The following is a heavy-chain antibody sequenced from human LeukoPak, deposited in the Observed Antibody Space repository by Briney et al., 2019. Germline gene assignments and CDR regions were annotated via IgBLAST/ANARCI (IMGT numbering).Heavy chain of an antibody. CDR3: ARDSYDSSGYYYWFDP. V-gene: IGHV3-66*02. CDR2: IYSGGST. Sequence: SGGSLRLSCEASGFTVSSNYMSWVRQAPGKGLEWVSVIYSGGSTYYADSVKGRFTISRDNSKNTLYLQMNSLRAEDTAVYYCARDSYDSSGYYYWFDPWGQGTLVTVSS. CDR1: GFTVSSNY. J-gene: IGHJ5*02. D-gene: IGHD3-22*01.